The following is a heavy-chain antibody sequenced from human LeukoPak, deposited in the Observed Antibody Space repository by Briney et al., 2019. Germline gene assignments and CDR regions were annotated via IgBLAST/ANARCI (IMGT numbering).Heavy chain of an antibody. CDR2: INHSGST. Sequence: SQTLSLTCAVYGGSFSGYYWSWIRQPPGKGLEWIGEINHSGSTNYNPSLKSRVPISVDTSKNQFSLKLSSVTAADTAVYYCARVAVYYDIRKYFDYWGQGTLVTVSS. CDR1: GGSFSGYY. J-gene: IGHJ4*02. D-gene: IGHD3-9*01. CDR3: ARVAVYYDIRKYFDY. V-gene: IGHV4-34*01.